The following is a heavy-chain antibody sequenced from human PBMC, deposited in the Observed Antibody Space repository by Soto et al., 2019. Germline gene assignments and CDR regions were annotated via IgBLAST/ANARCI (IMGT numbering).Heavy chain of an antibody. D-gene: IGHD2-8*01. J-gene: IGHJ4*02. CDR1: RFTFNSYA. CDR2: ISASGDST. Sequence: EGSLRLSCAASRFTFNSYAMSWVRQAPGKGLEWVSVISASGDSTFYVDSVKGRFTISRDHSKNTLYLQMSSLRVEDKAVYYCAKESTPHVGYSFNGVCYNDYWGQGTLVTVSS. CDR3: AKESTPHVGYSFNGVCYNDY. V-gene: IGHV3-23*01.